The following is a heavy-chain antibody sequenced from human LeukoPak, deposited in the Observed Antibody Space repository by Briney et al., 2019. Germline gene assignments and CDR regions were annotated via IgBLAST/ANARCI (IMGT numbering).Heavy chain of an antibody. CDR3: AKGTRVAAAGTLDY. CDR1: GFTFSSYG. CDR2: IRYDGSNK. D-gene: IGHD6-13*01. J-gene: IGHJ4*02. Sequence: GGSLRLSCAASGFTFSSYGMHWVRQAPGKGLEWVAFIRYDGSNKYYADSVKGRFTISRDNSKNTLYLQMNSLRAEDTAVYYCAKGTRVAAAGTLDYWGQGTLVTVSS. V-gene: IGHV3-30*02.